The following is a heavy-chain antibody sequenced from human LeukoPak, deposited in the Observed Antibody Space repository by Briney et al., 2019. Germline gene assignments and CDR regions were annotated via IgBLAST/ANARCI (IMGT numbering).Heavy chain of an antibody. V-gene: IGHV4-34*01. D-gene: IGHD2-21*02. J-gene: IGHJ4*02. CDR2: INHSGST. Sequence: PGGSLRLSCAGSGFIFRDVWMSWVRQPPEKGLEWIGEINHSGSTNYNPSLKSRVTISVDTSKNQFSLKLSSVTAADTAVYYCARGGLYCGGDCYVDHWGQGSLVTVSS. CDR3: ARGGLYCGGDCYVDH. CDR1: GFIFRDVW.